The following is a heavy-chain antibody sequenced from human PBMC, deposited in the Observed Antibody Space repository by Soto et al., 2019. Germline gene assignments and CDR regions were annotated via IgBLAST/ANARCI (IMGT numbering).Heavy chain of an antibody. CDR2: INSDGSST. J-gene: IGHJ4*02. V-gene: IGHV3-74*01. CDR1: GFTFSSYW. Sequence: PGGSLRLSCAASGFTFSSYWMHWVRQAPGKGLVWVSRINSDGSSTSYADSVKGRFTISRDNAKNTLYLQMNNLRAEDTAVYYCAKGGVRHKYYFDYWGQGTLVTVSS. D-gene: IGHD3-16*01. CDR3: AKGGVRHKYYFDY.